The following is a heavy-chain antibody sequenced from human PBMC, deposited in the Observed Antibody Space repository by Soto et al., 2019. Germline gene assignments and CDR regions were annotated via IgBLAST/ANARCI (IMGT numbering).Heavy chain of an antibody. D-gene: IGHD3-16*01. CDR2: IDEYGSTI. CDR3: KSDIGGKGEY. Sequence: PGGSLRLSCAASGFTFSRYWMHWVRQVPGKGLLWVSRIDEYGSTINYADSVKGRFTISRDNARNTLYLEMNSLRAEDTALYYCKSDIGGKGEYWGPGTLVTVSS. V-gene: IGHV3-74*01. CDR1: GFTFSRYW. J-gene: IGHJ4*02.